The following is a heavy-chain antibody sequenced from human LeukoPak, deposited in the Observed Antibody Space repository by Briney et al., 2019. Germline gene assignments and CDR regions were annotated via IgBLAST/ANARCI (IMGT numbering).Heavy chain of an antibody. CDR2: INQDGSKK. D-gene: IGHD1-26*01. Sequence: GGSLRLSCAASGFTFNTYWMNWVRQAPGKGLEWVANINQDGSKKYYVDSVKGRFTISRDSAKNSLYLQMNSLRAEDTAMYYCARDPDQIVGANFDYWGQGTLVTVSS. CDR3: ARDPDQIVGANFDY. V-gene: IGHV3-7*01. CDR1: GFTFNTYW. J-gene: IGHJ4*02.